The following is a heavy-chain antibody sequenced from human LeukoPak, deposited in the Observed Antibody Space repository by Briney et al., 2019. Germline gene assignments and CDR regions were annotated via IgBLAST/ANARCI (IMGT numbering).Heavy chain of an antibody. CDR2: IRSKANSYAT. CDR3: TRPGGSGSYHHY. Sequence: GGSLRLSCAASGFTFSGSAMHWVRQASGKGLEWVGRIRSKANSYATAYAASVKGRFTISRDDSKNTAYLQMNSLETEDTAVYYCTRPGGSGSYHHYWGQGTLVTVSS. J-gene: IGHJ4*02. CDR1: GFTFSGSA. D-gene: IGHD3-10*01. V-gene: IGHV3-73*01.